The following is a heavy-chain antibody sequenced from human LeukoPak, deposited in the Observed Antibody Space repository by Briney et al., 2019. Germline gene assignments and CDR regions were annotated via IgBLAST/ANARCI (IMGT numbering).Heavy chain of an antibody. CDR3: AKQMDPVHSSIWWWGFDY. Sequence: GGSLRLSCAASGFTFSSYGMHWVRQAPGKGLEWVAVISYDGSNKYYADSVKGRFTISRDNSKNTLYLQMNSLRAEDTAVYYCAKQMDPVHSSIWWWGFDYWGQGTLVTVSS. D-gene: IGHD6-13*01. CDR2: ISYDGSNK. V-gene: IGHV3-30*18. CDR1: GFTFSSYG. J-gene: IGHJ4*02.